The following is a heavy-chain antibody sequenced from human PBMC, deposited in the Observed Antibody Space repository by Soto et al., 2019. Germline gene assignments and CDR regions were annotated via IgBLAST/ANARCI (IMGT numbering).Heavy chain of an antibody. CDR3: ARDSRYSSSSTSFDY. D-gene: IGHD6-6*01. V-gene: IGHV1-2*04. Sequence: ASVKVSCKASGYTFTGYYMHWVRQAPGQGLEWMGWINPNSGGTNYAQKFQGWVTMTRDTSISTAYMELSRLRSDDTAVYYCARDSRYSSSSTSFDYWGQGTLVTVS. J-gene: IGHJ4*02. CDR1: GYTFTGYY. CDR2: INPNSGGT.